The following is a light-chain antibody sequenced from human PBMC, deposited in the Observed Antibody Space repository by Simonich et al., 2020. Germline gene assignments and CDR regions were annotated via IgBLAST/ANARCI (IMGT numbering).Light chain of an antibody. CDR2: DVS. CDR3: CSYTSSSTLV. J-gene: IGLJ2*01. CDR1: ISDVGGYNY. V-gene: IGLV2-14*01. Sequence: QSALTQPASGSGSPGQSITISCTGPISDVGGYNYVSWYQQHPGKAPKLMFYDVSKRPSGVSNRFSGSKSGNTASLTISGLQAEDEADYYCCSYTSSSTLVFGGGTKLTVL.